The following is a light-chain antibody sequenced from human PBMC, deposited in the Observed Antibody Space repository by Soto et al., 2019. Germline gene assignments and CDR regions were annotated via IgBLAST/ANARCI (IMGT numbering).Light chain of an antibody. V-gene: IGKV3-15*01. J-gene: IGKJ2*01. CDR1: QTVSRS. Sequence: EVVLTQSPATLSVSPGERATLSCRASQTVSRSLAWYQQKPGQAPRLLIYGASTRATGIPGRFSGSGPGTDFSLTISRLQSEDFAVYYCPPYSVWHPYTFGNGTNVEI. CDR2: GAS. CDR3: PPYSVWHPYT.